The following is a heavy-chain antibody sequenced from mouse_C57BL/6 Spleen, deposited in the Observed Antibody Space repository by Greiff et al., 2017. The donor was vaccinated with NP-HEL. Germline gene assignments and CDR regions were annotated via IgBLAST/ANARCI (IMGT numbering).Heavy chain of an antibody. CDR1: GFTFSDYG. Sequence: EVMLVESGGGLVKPGGSLKLSCAASGFTFSDYGMHWVRQAPEKGLEWVAYISSGSSTIYYADTLKGRSTISADNATSTLFLQMTSLRSEDAAVYYCARRVAYYGSGPYYAMDYWGQGTSVTVSS. J-gene: IGHJ4*01. V-gene: IGHV5-17*01. CDR3: ARRVAYYGSGPYYAMDY. CDR2: ISSGSSTI. D-gene: IGHD1-1*01.